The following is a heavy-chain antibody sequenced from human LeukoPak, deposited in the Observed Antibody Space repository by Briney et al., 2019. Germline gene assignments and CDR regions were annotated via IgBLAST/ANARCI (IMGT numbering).Heavy chain of an antibody. CDR1: GGSISSYY. V-gene: IGHV4-59*01. J-gene: IGHJ5*02. CDR3: ARDHSSSWYGGAWFDP. Sequence: SETLSLTCTVSGGSISSYYWSWIRQPPGKGLEWIGYTYYSGSTNYNPSLKSRVTISVDTSKNQFSLKLSSVTAADTAVYYCARDHSSSWYGGAWFDPWGQGTLVTVSS. D-gene: IGHD6-13*01. CDR2: TYYSGST.